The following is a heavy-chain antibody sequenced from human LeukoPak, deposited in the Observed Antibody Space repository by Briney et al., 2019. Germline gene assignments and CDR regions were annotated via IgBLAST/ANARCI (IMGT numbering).Heavy chain of an antibody. D-gene: IGHD4-11*01. V-gene: IGHV4-39*01. J-gene: IGHJ5*02. Sequence: SETLSLTCTVSGGSISSSSYYWDWIRQPPGKGLEWIGGIYYVGSTYYNPSLKSRVTISVDTSKNQLSLMLSSVIAADTAVYYCARHVTTHDYISPWGQGTLVTVSS. CDR3: ARHVTTHDYISP. CDR1: GGSISSSSYY. CDR2: IYYVGST.